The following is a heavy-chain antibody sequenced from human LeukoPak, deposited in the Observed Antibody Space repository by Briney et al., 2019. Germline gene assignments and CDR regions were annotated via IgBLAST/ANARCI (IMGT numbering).Heavy chain of an antibody. CDR2: IYYSGST. Sequence: SSETLSLTCTVSGGSISSYYWSWIRQPPGKGLEWIGYIYYSGSTNYNPSLKSRVTISVDTSKNQFSLKLSSVTAADTAVYYCARGLASGRRIHYLYYYYGMDVWGQGTTVTVSS. V-gene: IGHV4-59*12. CDR1: GGSISSYY. J-gene: IGHJ6*02. CDR3: ARGLASGRRIHYLYYYYGMDV. D-gene: IGHD1-1*01.